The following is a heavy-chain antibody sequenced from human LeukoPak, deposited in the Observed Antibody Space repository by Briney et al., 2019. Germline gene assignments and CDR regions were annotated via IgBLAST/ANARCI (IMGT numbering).Heavy chain of an antibody. CDR2: INAGNGNT. CDR3: ARVPRGLPPSYDC. J-gene: IGHJ4*02. D-gene: IGHD3-10*01. CDR1: GYTFTSYA. Sequence: ASVKVSCKASGYTFTSYAMHWVRQAPGQRLEWMGWINAGNGNTKYSQKFQGRVTITRDTSASTAYMELSSLRSEDTAVYYCARVPRGLPPSYDCWGQGTLVTVSS. V-gene: IGHV1-3*01.